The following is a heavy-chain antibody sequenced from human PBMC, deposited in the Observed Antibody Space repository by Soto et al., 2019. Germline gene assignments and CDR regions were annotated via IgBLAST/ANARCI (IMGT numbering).Heavy chain of an antibody. CDR1: GGSISSGGYY. Sequence: PSGTLALTCTVSGGSISSGGYYWSWIRQHPGKGLEWIGYIYYSGSTYYNPSLKSRVTISVDTSKNQFSLKLSSVTAADTAVYYCARDLQLLGYCSSTSCGDYYYYYGMDVWGQGTTVT. D-gene: IGHD2-2*01. CDR2: IYYSGST. CDR3: ARDLQLLGYCSSTSCGDYYYYYGMDV. V-gene: IGHV4-31*03. J-gene: IGHJ6*02.